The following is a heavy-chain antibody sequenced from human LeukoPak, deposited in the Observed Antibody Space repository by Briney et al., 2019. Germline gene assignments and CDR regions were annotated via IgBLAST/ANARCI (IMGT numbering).Heavy chain of an antibody. Sequence: PGGSLRLSCAASGFTFSSYWMSWVRQAPGKGLEWVANIKQDGSEKYYVDSVKGRFTISRDNAKNSLYLQMNSLRAEDTAVYYCARDSYDYYYYYYMDVWGKGTTVTVSS. J-gene: IGHJ6*03. V-gene: IGHV3-7*01. CDR2: IKQDGSEK. CDR1: GFTFSSYW. CDR3: ARDSYDYYYYYYMDV.